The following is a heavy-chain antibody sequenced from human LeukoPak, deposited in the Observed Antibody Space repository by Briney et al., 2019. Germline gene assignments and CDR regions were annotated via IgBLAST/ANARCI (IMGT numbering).Heavy chain of an antibody. CDR3: ARDPGRSGGSCYSDY. CDR1: GFTFGSFS. V-gene: IGHV3-21*01. D-gene: IGHD2-15*01. Sequence: VGSLRLSCAASGFTFGSFSMTWVRQAPGKGREWVSTISSSDSYIYYADSVKGRFTISRDNAKNSLYLQMNSLRAEDTAVYYCARDPGRSGGSCYSDYWGQGTLVTVSS. J-gene: IGHJ4*02. CDR2: ISSSDSYI.